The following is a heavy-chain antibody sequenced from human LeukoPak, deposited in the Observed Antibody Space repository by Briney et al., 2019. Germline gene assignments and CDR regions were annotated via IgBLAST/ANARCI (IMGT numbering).Heavy chain of an antibody. CDR1: GFTFSSYS. J-gene: IGHJ6*03. D-gene: IGHD6-13*01. Sequence: GGSLRLSCAASGFTFSSYSMNWVRQAPGKGLEWASSISSSSSYIYYADSVKGRFTISRDNAKNSLYLQMNSLRAEDTAVYYCARSLAAAGPYYYYYYMDVWGKGTTVTVSS. V-gene: IGHV3-21*04. CDR2: ISSSSSYI. CDR3: ARSLAAAGPYYYYYYMDV.